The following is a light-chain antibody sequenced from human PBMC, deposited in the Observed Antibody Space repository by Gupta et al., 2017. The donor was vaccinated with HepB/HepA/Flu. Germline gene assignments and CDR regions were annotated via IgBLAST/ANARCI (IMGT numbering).Light chain of an antibody. J-gene: IGLJ3*02. CDR3: ADSDDSRSGWV. Sequence: SVLTTPPSASATPGQRVTISCSGSSSHIGSNFVFWYQQLPGTAPKLLIYRNNKRPSGVPDSFSGSKSASSAAVVITGLRAEDEADYYCADSDDSRSGWVFGGGTKLTVL. CDR2: RNN. V-gene: IGLV1-47*01. CDR1: SSHIGSNF.